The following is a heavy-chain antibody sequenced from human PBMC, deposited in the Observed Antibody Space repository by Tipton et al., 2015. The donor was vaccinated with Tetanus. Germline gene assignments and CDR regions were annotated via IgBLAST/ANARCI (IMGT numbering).Heavy chain of an antibody. CDR3: ARELDYAGQFGCSFDF. J-gene: IGHJ4*02. CDR2: ISNSGST. V-gene: IGHV4-31*03. Sequence: TLSLTCTVSGGSISSDGAYWSWIRQHPGEGLEWIGYISNSGSTYYNPSLKSRVTISVDTSQKQISLKVNSVTPEDTAVYYCARELDYAGQFGCSFDFWGQGTLVTVSS. CDR1: GGSISSDGAY. D-gene: IGHD4-17*01.